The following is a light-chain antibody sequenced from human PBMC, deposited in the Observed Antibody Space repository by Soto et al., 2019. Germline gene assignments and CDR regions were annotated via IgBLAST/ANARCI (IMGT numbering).Light chain of an antibody. CDR2: EVS. J-gene: IGLJ2*01. Sequence: QSALTQPASVSGSPGQSITISCTGTSSDFGFYNYVSWYQHHPGKAPKLMIYEVSNRPSGVSYRFSGSKSGNTASLTISGLQAEDEAVYYCSSYTTSRTPVLFGGGTKVTVL. CDR1: SSDFGFYNY. V-gene: IGLV2-14*01. CDR3: SSYTTSRTPVL.